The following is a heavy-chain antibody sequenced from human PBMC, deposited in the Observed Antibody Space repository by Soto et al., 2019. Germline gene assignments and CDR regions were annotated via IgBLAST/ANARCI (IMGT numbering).Heavy chain of an antibody. CDR3: ASSKGEGYCSGGSCYYWFDP. CDR1: GGTFSSYA. J-gene: IGHJ5*02. Sequence: ASVKVSCKASGGTFSSYAISWVRQAPGQGLEWMGGIIPIFGTANYAQKFQGRVTITADKSTSTAYMELSSLRSEDTAVYYCASSKGEGYCSGGSCYYWFDPWGQGTMVTVYS. V-gene: IGHV1-69*06. CDR2: IIPIFGTA. D-gene: IGHD2-15*01.